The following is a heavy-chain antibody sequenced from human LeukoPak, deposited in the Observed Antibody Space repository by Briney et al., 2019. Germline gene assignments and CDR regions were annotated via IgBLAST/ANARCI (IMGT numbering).Heavy chain of an antibody. D-gene: IGHD1-7*01. J-gene: IGHJ5*02. CDR3: ARGITGTTGFGP. Sequence: GGSLRLSCAASGFTFSSYAMSWVRQAPGKGLEWVSAISGSGGSTYYADSVKGRFTISRDNSKNTLYLQMNSLRAEDTAVYYCARGITGTTGFGPWGQGTLVTVSS. CDR2: ISGSGGST. V-gene: IGHV3-23*01. CDR1: GFTFSSYA.